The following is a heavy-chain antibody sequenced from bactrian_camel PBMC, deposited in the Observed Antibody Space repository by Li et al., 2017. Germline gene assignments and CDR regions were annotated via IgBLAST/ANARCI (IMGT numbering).Heavy chain of an antibody. J-gene: IGHJ4*01. Sequence: VESGGGSVRAGGSLRLSCVVSGTTFRSACVSWFRQATGMEREQVAVFIYTGDGRTYYADSVKGRFTISQDNAKRKLYLQMNDLKPEDTAMYYCAAGMREFSPLKDTATIMLSCDNYWGQGTQVTVS. CDR2: IYTGDGRT. D-gene: IGHD4*01. CDR1: GTTFRSAC. CDR3: AAGMREFSPLKDTATIMLSCDNY. V-gene: IGHV3S28*01.